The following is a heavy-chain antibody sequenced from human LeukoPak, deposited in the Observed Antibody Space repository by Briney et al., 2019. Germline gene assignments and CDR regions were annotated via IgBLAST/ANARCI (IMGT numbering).Heavy chain of an antibody. D-gene: IGHD5-18*01. CDR1: GYTFTSYG. Sequence: ASVKVSCKASGYTFTSYGTSWVRQAPGQGLEWMGWISAYNGNTNYAQKLQGRVTMTTDTSTSTAYMELGSLRSDDTAVYYCARFFEKSDTAMVTPLDYWGQGTLVTVSS. CDR3: ARFFEKSDTAMVTPLDY. J-gene: IGHJ4*02. V-gene: IGHV1-18*04. CDR2: ISAYNGNT.